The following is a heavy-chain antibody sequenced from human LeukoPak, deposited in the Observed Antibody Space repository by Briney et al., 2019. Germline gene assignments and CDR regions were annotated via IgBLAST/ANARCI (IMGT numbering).Heavy chain of an antibody. CDR3: ARDGSHSSSWYWAFDI. CDR2: IYYSGST. CDR1: GGSLSSYY. Sequence: SETLSLTCTVSGGSLSSYYWSWIRQPPGKGLEWIGYIYYSGSTNYNPSLKSRVTISVDTSKNQFSLKLSSVTAADTAVYYCARDGSHSSSWYWAFDIWGQGTMVTVSS. D-gene: IGHD6-13*01. V-gene: IGHV4-59*01. J-gene: IGHJ3*02.